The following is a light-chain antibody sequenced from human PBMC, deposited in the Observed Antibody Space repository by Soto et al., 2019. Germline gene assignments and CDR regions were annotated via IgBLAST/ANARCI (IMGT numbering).Light chain of an antibody. J-gene: IGKJ1*01. V-gene: IGKV3-20*01. CDR3: HQYAHSPLT. CDR1: QSVTNNY. Sequence: EIVLTQSPGTLSLSPGERATLSCRASQSVTNNYLAWFQQKVGQTPRLLIYDASDRATGIPDRFSGSGSGTAFTLTINRLEPEDFAVYYCHQYAHSPLTFGRGTKVEIK. CDR2: DAS.